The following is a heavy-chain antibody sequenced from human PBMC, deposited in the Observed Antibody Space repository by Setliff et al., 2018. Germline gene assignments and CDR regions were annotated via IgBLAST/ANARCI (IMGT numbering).Heavy chain of an antibody. D-gene: IGHD6-19*01. CDR3: AVNINIHSSVWYYY. CDR1: GGSISSSTYY. J-gene: IGHJ4*02. V-gene: IGHV4-39*01. Sequence: PSETLSLTCTVSGGSISSSTYYWGWIRQSPGKGLEWIGSLYYSGSTYYNPSLKSRVTISVDTSKNQFSLKLSSVTAADTAVYYCAVNINIHSSVWYYYWGQGTLVTVSS. CDR2: LYYSGST.